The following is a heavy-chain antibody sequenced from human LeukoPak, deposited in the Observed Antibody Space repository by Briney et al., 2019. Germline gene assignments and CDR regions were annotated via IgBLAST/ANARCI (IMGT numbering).Heavy chain of an antibody. J-gene: IGHJ6*02. CDR2: INPNSGGT. Sequence: ASVKVSCKSAGSTFTGYCMHWVREAPGQGLEWMGWINPNSGGTKYAQTFQGRVTMTRATSISTAYMELSSLRSDDTAAYYCARDGDRSGDYYYGTDDWGQGTTVTVSS. D-gene: IGHD2-8*02. CDR3: ARDGDRSGDYYYGTDD. CDR1: GSTFTGYC. V-gene: IGHV1-2*02.